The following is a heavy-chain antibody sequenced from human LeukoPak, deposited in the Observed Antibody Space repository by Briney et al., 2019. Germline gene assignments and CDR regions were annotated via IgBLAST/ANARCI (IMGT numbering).Heavy chain of an antibody. CDR1: GYTFTSYY. J-gene: IGHJ4*02. Sequence: ASVKVSCKASGYTFTSYYMHWVRQAPGQGLEWMGIINLSGGSTSYAQKFQGRVTMTRDTSTSTVYMELSSLRSEDTAVYYCARPRMVMGSSWPLFDYWGQGTLVTVSS. CDR3: ARPRMVMGSSWPLFDY. D-gene: IGHD6-13*01. V-gene: IGHV1-46*01. CDR2: INLSGGST.